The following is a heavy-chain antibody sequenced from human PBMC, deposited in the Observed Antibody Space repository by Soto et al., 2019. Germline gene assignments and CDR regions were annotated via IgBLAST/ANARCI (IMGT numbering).Heavy chain of an antibody. CDR2: ISVYNGNK. D-gene: IGHD3-22*01. CDR3: ARLYYYDSSGYYYWFDP. J-gene: IGHJ5*02. CDR1: GYTFTSYG. V-gene: IGHV1-18*04. Sequence: ASVTVSCKASGYTFTSYGISWVRQAPGQGLEWMGWISVYNGNKNYAQKFQGRVTMTADTSTSTAYMELRSLRSDDTALYYCARLYYYDSSGYYYWFDPWGQGTLVTVSS.